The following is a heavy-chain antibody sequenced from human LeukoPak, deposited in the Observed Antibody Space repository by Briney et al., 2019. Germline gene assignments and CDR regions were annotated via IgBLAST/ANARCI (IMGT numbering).Heavy chain of an antibody. J-gene: IGHJ3*02. CDR3: ATEGQGYYYDSSGYRAFDI. Sequence: ASVKVSCKASGYTFTSYYMHWVRQAPGQGLEWMGIINPSGGSTSYAQKFQGRVTMTRDTSTSTVYMELSSLRSEDTAVYYCATEGQGYYYDSSGYRAFDIWGQGTMVTVSS. V-gene: IGHV1-46*01. CDR2: INPSGGST. CDR1: GYTFTSYY. D-gene: IGHD3-22*01.